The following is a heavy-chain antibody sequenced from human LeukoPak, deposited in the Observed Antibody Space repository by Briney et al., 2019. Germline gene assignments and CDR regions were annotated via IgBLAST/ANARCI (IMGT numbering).Heavy chain of an antibody. CDR2: IRYDGSNK. V-gene: IGHV3-30*02. Sequence: GGSLRLSCAASGFTFSSYGMHWVHQAPGKGLEWVAFIRYDGSNKYYADSVKGRFTISRDNSKSTLYLQMNSLRAEDTAVYYCAKDYYDANWFDPWGQGTLVTVSS. J-gene: IGHJ5*02. CDR1: GFTFSSYG. CDR3: AKDYYDANWFDP. D-gene: IGHD3-22*01.